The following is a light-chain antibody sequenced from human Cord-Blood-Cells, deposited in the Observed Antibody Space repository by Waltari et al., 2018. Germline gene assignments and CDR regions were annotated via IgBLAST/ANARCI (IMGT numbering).Light chain of an antibody. CDR3: SSYTSSSTYV. J-gene: IGLJ1*01. V-gene: IGLV2-14*01. CDR2: DVS. CDR1: SSDVGGYNY. Sequence: QSALTQPASVSGSPGQSITISCTGTSSDVGGYNYVSCYQQHPGKAPKLMIYDVSKRPSGVSNRFSGSKSGNPASLTISGLQAEDEADYYCSSYTSSSTYVFGTGTKVTVL.